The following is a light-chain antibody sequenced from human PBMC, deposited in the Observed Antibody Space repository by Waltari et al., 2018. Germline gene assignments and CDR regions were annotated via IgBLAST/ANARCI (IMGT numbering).Light chain of an antibody. J-gene: IGKJ4*01. Sequence: IQMTQSPSTLSASVRDRVTLTRRTSLSVKNNLAWYQQKPGKAPKVLIHKASRLEGGVPSRFSGSGYGTEFTLTISSLQPDDFATYYCQEYDSLPVTFGGGTRVEIK. CDR1: LSVKNN. CDR3: QEYDSLPVT. CDR2: KAS. V-gene: IGKV1-5*03.